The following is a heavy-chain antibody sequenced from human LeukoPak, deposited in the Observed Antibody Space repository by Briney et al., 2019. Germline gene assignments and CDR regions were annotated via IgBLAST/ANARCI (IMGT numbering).Heavy chain of an antibody. D-gene: IGHD2-21*02. Sequence: PGGSLRLSCADSGFTFSNYEMVWVRQAPGKGLEWVSYISSTGRTMYYADSVKGRFTISRDNAKKSLYLQMNSLRAEDTAVYYCARLSRVTPDYWGQGTLVTVSS. CDR3: ARLSRVTPDY. J-gene: IGHJ4*02. CDR1: GFTFSNYE. V-gene: IGHV3-48*03. CDR2: ISSTGRTM.